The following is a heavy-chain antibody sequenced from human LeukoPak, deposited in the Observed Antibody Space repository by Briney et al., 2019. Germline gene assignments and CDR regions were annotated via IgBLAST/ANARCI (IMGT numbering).Heavy chain of an antibody. Sequence: SETLSLTCAVYDASFSGFDWNWIRQTPGKGLEWIGEINHSGSANYHPSLMSRVTFSIDTSKKQFSLNLTSVTVADTAVYYCAGGYSGYDVCYWGPGTRVTVSS. D-gene: IGHD5-12*01. CDR1: DASFSGFD. J-gene: IGHJ4*02. CDR3: AGGYSGYDVCY. CDR2: INHSGSA. V-gene: IGHV4-34*01.